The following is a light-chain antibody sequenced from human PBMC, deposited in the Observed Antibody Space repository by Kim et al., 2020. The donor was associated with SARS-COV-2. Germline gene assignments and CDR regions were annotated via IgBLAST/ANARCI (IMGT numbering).Light chain of an antibody. V-gene: IGLV2-11*01. CDR2: DVT. CDR1: SSDVGGYNY. J-gene: IGLJ1*01. Sequence: QSALTQPRSVSGSPGQSVTISCTGTSSDVGGYNYVSWYQQHPGKVPKLMIYDVTERPSGVPDRFSASKSGNTASLTIPGLQAEDEADYYCCSYAGSPPYVFGTGTKVTVL. CDR3: CSYAGSPPYV.